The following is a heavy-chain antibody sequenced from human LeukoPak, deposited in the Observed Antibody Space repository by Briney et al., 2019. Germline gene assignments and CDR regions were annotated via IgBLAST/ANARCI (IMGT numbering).Heavy chain of an antibody. J-gene: IGHJ4*02. V-gene: IGHV1-3*03. CDR2: INAGNGNT. CDR3: ARDSRWLSGIFGY. Sequence: GASVKVSCKASGYTFTSYAMHWVRQAPGQRLEWMGWINAGNGNTKYSQEFQGRVTITRDTSASTAYMELSSLRSEDTAVYYCARDSRWLSGIFGYWGQGTLVTVSS. D-gene: IGHD6-19*01. CDR1: GYTFTSYA.